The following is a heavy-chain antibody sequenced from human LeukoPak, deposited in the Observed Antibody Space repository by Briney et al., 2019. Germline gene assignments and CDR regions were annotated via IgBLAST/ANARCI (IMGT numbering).Heavy chain of an antibody. CDR2: INPGNGNT. Sequence: ASVKVSCKASGYTFTSYAMHWVRQAPGQGLEWMGWINPGNGNTKFSQKFQGRVTITRDTSASTAYMELSSLRSEDTAVYYCATPNRSSFEYWGQGTLVTVSS. CDR3: ATPNRSSFEY. D-gene: IGHD6-13*01. V-gene: IGHV1-3*01. CDR1: GYTFTSYA. J-gene: IGHJ4*02.